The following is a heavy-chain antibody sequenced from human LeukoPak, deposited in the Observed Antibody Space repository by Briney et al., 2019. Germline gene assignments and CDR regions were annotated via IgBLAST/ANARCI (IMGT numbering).Heavy chain of an antibody. Sequence: GGSLSLSCALSGRPFSSSIMHWVRRAPGKGLEWVGRIKNKGDGGTTDYAAPVKGRFTISRDDSKNTLYLQMNSLSTEDTAVYYCTTWDYSYGWATWGQGTLVTVSS. CDR2: IKNKGDGGTT. J-gene: IGHJ4*02. D-gene: IGHD3-10*01. CDR3: TTWDYSYGWAT. CDR1: GRPFSSSI. V-gene: IGHV3-15*07.